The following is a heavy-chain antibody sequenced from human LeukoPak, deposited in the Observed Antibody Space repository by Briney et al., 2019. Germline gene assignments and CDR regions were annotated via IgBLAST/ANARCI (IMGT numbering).Heavy chain of an antibody. CDR1: GYSFTSYW. D-gene: IGHD4-23*01. V-gene: IGHV5-51*01. CDR3: ARLAPLYGGNELKEFDY. CDR2: IYPGDSDT. J-gene: IGHJ4*02. Sequence: GESLKISCKGSGYSFTSYWIGWVRQMPGKGLEWMGIIYPGDSDTRYSPSFQGQVTISADKSISTAYLQWSSLKASDTAMYYCARLAPLYGGNELKEFDYWGQGTLVTVSS.